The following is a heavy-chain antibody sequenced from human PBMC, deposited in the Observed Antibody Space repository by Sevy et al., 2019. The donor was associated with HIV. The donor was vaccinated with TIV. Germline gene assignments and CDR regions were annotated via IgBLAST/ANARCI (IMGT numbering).Heavy chain of an antibody. CDR3: ARAYHNYYDSSGYYSLPNWFDP. V-gene: IGHV1-18*01. Sequence: ASAKVSCKASGYTFTSYGISWVRQAPGQGLEWMGWISAYNGNTNYAQKLQGRVTMTTDTSTSTAYMELRSLRSDDTAVYYCARAYHNYYDSSGYYSLPNWFDPWGQGTLVTVSS. CDR1: GYTFTSYG. J-gene: IGHJ5*02. D-gene: IGHD3-22*01. CDR2: ISAYNGNT.